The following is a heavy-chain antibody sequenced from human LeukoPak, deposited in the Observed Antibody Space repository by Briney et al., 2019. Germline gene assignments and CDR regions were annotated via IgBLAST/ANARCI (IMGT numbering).Heavy chain of an antibody. Sequence: GGSLRLSCAASGFTFSSYAMSWVRQAPGKGLEWVSAISGSGGSTYYADSVKGRLTISRDNSKNTLYLQKTSLRADYTAVYYCVKRGGGICGGSNCYLYFDYWGQGTLVTVSS. CDR3: VKRGGGICGGSNCYLYFDY. CDR2: ISGSGGST. CDR1: GFTFSSYA. J-gene: IGHJ4*02. D-gene: IGHD2-15*01. V-gene: IGHV3-23*01.